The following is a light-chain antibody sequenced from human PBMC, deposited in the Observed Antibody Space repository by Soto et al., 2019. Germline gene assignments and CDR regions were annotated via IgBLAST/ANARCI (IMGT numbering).Light chain of an antibody. CDR1: SSNIGNNY. V-gene: IGLV1-51*01. Sequence: QSVLTQPPSVSAAPGQKVTISCSGSSSNIGNNYVSWYQQLPGTAPKVLIYDNYKRPSGIPDRFSGSKSGTSATLGITGLQTGDEADYYCGTWDSSLRGGVFGGGTQLTVL. J-gene: IGLJ2*01. CDR3: GTWDSSLRGGV. CDR2: DNY.